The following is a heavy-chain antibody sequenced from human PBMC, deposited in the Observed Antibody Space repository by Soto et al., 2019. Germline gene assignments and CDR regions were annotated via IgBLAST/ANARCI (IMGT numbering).Heavy chain of an antibody. CDR2: INPNSGVT. D-gene: IGHD5-12*01. V-gene: IGHV1-2*04. CDR1: GDRFTDYY. J-gene: IGHJ6*03. CDR3: ARESGGATATLDYYDFYMDV. Sequence: QVQLVQSGAEVKEPGASVTVSCRASGDRFTDYYMHWVRQAPGQGLEWMGWINPNSGVTKYAQKFQGWVTMTRDTSIRTVYMQLSRLRFDDTAIYYCARESGGATATLDYYDFYMDVWGTGTTVTVSS.